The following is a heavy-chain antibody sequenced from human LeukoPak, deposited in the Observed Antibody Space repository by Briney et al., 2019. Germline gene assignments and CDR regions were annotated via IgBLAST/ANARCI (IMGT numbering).Heavy chain of an antibody. J-gene: IGHJ4*02. CDR3: AKDREKAVGATIFDH. CDR1: GFTFSDYA. CDR2: ISFSGRST. Sequence: GSLRLSCAVSGFTFSDYAMSWVRQAPGKGLEWVLGISFSGRSTNYADSVKGRFIISRDNSNNTLYLQMNSLRAEDTAVYYCAKDREKAVGATIFDHWGQGTLVTVSS. D-gene: IGHD1-26*01. V-gene: IGHV3-23*01.